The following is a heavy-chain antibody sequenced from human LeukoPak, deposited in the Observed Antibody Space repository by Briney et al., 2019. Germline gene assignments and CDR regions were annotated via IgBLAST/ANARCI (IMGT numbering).Heavy chain of an antibody. D-gene: IGHD3-16*01. J-gene: IGHJ5*02. Sequence: PSEALSLTCTASSGSISTYYWSWIRQPPGKGLEWIGYISYSGDTSYSPSLKSRVTISVDTSKNQFSLRLSSMTAADTAVYFCARGGGNRRANWFDPWGQGTLVTVSS. CDR2: ISYSGDT. CDR1: SGSISTYY. V-gene: IGHV4-59*01. CDR3: ARGGGNRRANWFDP.